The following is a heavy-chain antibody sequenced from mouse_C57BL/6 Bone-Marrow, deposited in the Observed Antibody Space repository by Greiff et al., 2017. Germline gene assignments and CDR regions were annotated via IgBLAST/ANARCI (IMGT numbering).Heavy chain of an antibody. J-gene: IGHJ3*01. CDR1: GYTFTDHT. V-gene: IGHV1-78*01. Sequence: QVQLKQSDAELVKPGASVKISCKVSGYTFTDHTIHWMKQRPEQGLEWIGYIYPRDGSTKYNEKFTGKATLTADKYSSTAYMQLNSLTSEDSAVYCCARRGYYYGSSYGFAYWGQGTLVTVSA. CDR3: ARRGYYYGSSYGFAY. CDR2: IYPRDGST. D-gene: IGHD1-1*01.